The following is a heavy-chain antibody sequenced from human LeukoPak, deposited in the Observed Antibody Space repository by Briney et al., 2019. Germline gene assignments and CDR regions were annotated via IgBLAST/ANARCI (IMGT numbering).Heavy chain of an antibody. CDR1: GFTFSSYA. J-gene: IGHJ5*02. V-gene: IGHV3-30-3*01. Sequence: PGRSLRLSCAASGFTFSSYAMHWVRQAPGKGLEWVAVISYDGSNKYYADSVKGRFTISRDTSKNTLYLQMNSLRAEDTAVYYCARGRYYYDSSGSIRGPPEGPWGQGTLVTVSS. CDR3: ARGRYYYDSSGSIRGPPEGP. CDR2: ISYDGSNK. D-gene: IGHD3-22*01.